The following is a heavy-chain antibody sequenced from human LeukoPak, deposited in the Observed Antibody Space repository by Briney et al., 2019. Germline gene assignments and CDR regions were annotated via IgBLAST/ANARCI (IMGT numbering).Heavy chain of an antibody. Sequence: GGSLRLSCAASGFTFSSYAMSWVRQAPGKGLEWVSAISGSGGSTYYADSVKGRFTISRDNAKNSLFLQMSSLRAEDTAVYYCAREGSYSSGWYGVDAFDIWGQGTMVTVSS. D-gene: IGHD6-19*01. CDR1: GFTFSSYA. V-gene: IGHV3-23*01. CDR2: ISGSGGST. J-gene: IGHJ3*02. CDR3: AREGSYSSGWYGVDAFDI.